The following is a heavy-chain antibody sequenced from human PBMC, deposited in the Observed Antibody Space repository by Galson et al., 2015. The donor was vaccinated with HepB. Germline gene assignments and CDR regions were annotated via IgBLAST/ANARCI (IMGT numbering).Heavy chain of an antibody. CDR3: AKSTIFGVAAERNFDY. J-gene: IGHJ4*02. Sequence: SLRLSCAASGFTFDDYAMHWVRQAPGKGLEWVSGISWNSGSIGYADSVKGRFTISRDNAKNSLYLQMNSLRAEDTALYYCAKSTIFGVAAERNFDYWGQGTLVTVSS. D-gene: IGHD3-3*01. CDR2: ISWNSGSI. V-gene: IGHV3-9*01. CDR1: GFTFDDYA.